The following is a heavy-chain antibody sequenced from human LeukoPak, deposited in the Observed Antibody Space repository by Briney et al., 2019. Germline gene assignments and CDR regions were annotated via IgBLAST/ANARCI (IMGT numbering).Heavy chain of an antibody. CDR3: AKDQEWLVHYYYYMDV. J-gene: IGHJ6*03. D-gene: IGHD6-19*01. CDR2: ISYDGSNK. Sequence: GGSLRLSCAASGFTFSGYGMHWVRQAPGKGLEWVAFISYDGSNKYYADSVKGRFTISRDNSKNTLYLQMNSLRGEDTAVYYCAKDQEWLVHYYYYMDVWGKGTTVTVSS. V-gene: IGHV3-30*18. CDR1: GFTFSGYG.